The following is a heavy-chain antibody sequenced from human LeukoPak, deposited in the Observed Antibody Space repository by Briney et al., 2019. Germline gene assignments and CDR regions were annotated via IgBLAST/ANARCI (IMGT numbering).Heavy chain of an antibody. CDR1: GGTISSYC. D-gene: IGHD1-26*01. CDR2: VHSSGST. Sequence: SETLSLTCTVSGGTISSYCWNWVRQPPGKGLEWIGSVHSSGSTKNNRSLKSRVTLSVDTTKNQFSLSLSSMTPAETAVYYWAIGSGGSGDINCYYHIDDWGQGTLVTVSS. CDR3: AIGSGGSGDINCYYHIDD. J-gene: IGHJ4*01. V-gene: IGHV4-59*12.